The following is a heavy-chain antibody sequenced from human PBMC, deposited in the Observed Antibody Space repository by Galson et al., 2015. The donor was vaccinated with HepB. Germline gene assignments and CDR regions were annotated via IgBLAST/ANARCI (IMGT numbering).Heavy chain of an antibody. D-gene: IGHD6-6*01. J-gene: IGHJ4*02. V-gene: IGHV3-21*01. Sequence: SLRLSCAASGFTFSSYSMNWVRQAPGKGLEWVSSISSSSSYIYYADSVKGRFTISRDNAKNSLYLQMNSLRAEDTAVYYCATDSSSSSVFDYWGQGTLVTVSS. CDR2: ISSSSSYI. CDR3: ATDSSSSSVFDY. CDR1: GFTFSSYS.